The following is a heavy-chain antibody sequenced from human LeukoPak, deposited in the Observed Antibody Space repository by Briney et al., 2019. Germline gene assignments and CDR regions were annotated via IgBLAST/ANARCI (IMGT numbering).Heavy chain of an antibody. CDR1: GGSFSGYY. CDR3: ARRRYFDY. Sequence: PSETLSLTCAVYGGSFSGYYWSWIRQPPGKGLEWIGEINQSGSTNYNPSLKSRVTISVDTSKNQFSLKLDAVTAADTAVYYCARRRYFDYWGQGTPVTVSS. J-gene: IGHJ4*02. V-gene: IGHV4-34*01. CDR2: INQSGST.